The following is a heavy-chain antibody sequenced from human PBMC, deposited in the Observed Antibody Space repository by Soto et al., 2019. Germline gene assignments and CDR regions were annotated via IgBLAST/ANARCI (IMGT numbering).Heavy chain of an antibody. CDR1: GGSINSGGYC. CDR3: SRGILV. J-gene: IGHJ4*02. V-gene: IGHV4-31*03. Sequence: QVQLQESGPGLVKPSQTLSLTCTVSGGSINSGGYCWSWIRQHPGKGLDWIGCISYGGSSSYNPSLKSRVTISVDTSKNQFSLKLTSVTAADIAVYYCSRGILVWGQGALITVSS. CDR2: ISYGGSS. D-gene: IGHD5-18*01.